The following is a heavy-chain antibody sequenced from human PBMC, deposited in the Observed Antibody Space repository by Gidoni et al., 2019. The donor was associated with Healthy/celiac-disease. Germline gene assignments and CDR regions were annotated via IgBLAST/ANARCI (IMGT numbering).Heavy chain of an antibody. Sequence: QVQLQQWGAGLLKPSETLSLTCAVYGVSFSGYYWSWIRQPPGKGLEWIGEINHSGSTNYNPSLKSRVTISVDTSKNQFSLKLSSVTAADTAVYYCARGGVRTTVTTGGRYFDYWGQGTLVTVSS. J-gene: IGHJ4*02. V-gene: IGHV4-34*01. D-gene: IGHD4-17*01. CDR2: INHSGST. CDR1: GVSFSGYY. CDR3: ARGGVRTTVTTGGRYFDY.